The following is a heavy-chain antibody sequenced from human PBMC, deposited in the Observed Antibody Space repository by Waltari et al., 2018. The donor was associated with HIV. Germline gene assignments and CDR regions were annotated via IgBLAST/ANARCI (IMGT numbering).Heavy chain of an antibody. J-gene: IGHJ4*02. CDR1: GYSISSTDKY. CDR2: INHSGTT. CDR3: ARNGGYSTLDY. Sequence: QVQLQESGPRLVRPSETLSLTCTVSGYSISSTDKYWGWIRQPPGKGLEWIGSINHSGTTYYSPSLKSRVTISVDTSKNQFSLSLHSVTAADTALYYCARNGGYSTLDYWGLGTLVTVSS. D-gene: IGHD5-18*01. V-gene: IGHV4-38-2*02.